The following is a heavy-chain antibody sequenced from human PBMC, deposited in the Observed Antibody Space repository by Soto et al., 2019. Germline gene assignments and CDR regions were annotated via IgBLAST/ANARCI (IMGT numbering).Heavy chain of an antibody. V-gene: IGHV3-64D*06. CDR3: VKDRYVDY. J-gene: IGHJ4*02. CDR2: ININGGTT. CDR1: GFTFSSYT. Sequence: GGSLRLSCAASGFTFSSYTMHWVRQAPGKGLEYASSININGGTTYYADSVKGRFTISRDNSKNTLYLQMTSLRAEDTAIYYCVKDRYVDYWGQGTLVTVSS.